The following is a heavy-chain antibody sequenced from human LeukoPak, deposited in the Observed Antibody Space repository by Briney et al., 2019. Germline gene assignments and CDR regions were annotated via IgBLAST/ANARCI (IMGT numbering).Heavy chain of an antibody. CDR3: ASRAAAGTGYFQH. CDR1: GGSISSYS. Sequence: KSSETLSLTCTVSGGSISSYSWSWIRQPPGKGLEWIGYIYYSGSTSYNPSLKSRVAISVDTSKNQFSLKLSSVTAADTAVYYCASRAAAGTGYFQHWGQGTLVTVSS. J-gene: IGHJ1*01. CDR2: IYYSGST. D-gene: IGHD6-13*01. V-gene: IGHV4-59*01.